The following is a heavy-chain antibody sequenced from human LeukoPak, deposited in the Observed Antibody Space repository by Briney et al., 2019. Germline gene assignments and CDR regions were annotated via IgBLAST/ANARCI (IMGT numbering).Heavy chain of an antibody. D-gene: IGHD5-12*01. J-gene: IGHJ4*02. CDR2: ISYDGGKK. CDR1: GFTFSSHD. CDR3: AGGSGWLIDY. Sequence: RSLRLSCAASGFTFSSHDMHWVRQAPGKGLEWVAIISYDGGKKDYADSVKGRFTISRDNSKNTLYLQMNSLRVEDTAVYYCAGGSGWLIDYWGQGTLVTVSS. V-gene: IGHV3-33*05.